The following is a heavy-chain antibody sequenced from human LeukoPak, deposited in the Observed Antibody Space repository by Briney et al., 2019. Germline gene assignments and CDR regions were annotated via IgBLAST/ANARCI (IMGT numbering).Heavy chain of an antibody. D-gene: IGHD1-26*01. J-gene: IGHJ4*02. V-gene: IGHV4-34*01. Sequence: PSETLSLTCAVYGGSFSGYYWSWIRQPPGKGLEWIGEINHSGSTNYNPSLKSRVTISVDTSKNQFSLKLSSVTAADTAVYYCARGFIVGATLPPYYFDYWGQGTLVIVSS. CDR1: GGSFSGYY. CDR2: INHSGST. CDR3: ARGFIVGATLPPYYFDY.